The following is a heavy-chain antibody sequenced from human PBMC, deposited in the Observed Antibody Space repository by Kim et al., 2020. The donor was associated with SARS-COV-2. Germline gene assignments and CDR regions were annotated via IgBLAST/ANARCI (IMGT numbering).Heavy chain of an antibody. J-gene: IGHJ6*01. CDR1: GFTFSSYW. V-gene: IGHV3-7*03. D-gene: IGHD6-6*01. CDR2: ISHTGGEK. CDR3: ARSINSSSQRYYDYDGM. Sequence: GGSLRLSCAASGFTFSSYWMSWVRQAPGKGLEWVSNISHTGGEKYYVDSVKGRFTISRDTSKNSLYLQMNSLRAEDTAMYYCARSINSSSQRYYDYDGM.